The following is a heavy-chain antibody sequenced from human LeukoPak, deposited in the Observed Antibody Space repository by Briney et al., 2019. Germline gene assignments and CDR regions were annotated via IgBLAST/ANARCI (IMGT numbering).Heavy chain of an antibody. CDR3: ARGISAYYYYMDV. CDR1: GGSIICYY. V-gene: IGHV4-59*01. Sequence: SETLSLTCTVSGGSIICYYWIWIRQPPGKGLEWIGYIYYSGTTNYNPSLKSRVTISVDTSEKQFSLKLRSVTAEDTAMYYCARGISAYYYYMDVWGKGTTVTVSS. CDR2: IYYSGTT. J-gene: IGHJ6*03.